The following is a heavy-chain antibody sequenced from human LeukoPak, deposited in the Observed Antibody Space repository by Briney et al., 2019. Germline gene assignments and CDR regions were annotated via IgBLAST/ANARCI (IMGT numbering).Heavy chain of an antibody. V-gene: IGHV1-18*01. Sequence: GASVKVSCKASGYTFNSYGFSWVRQAPGQGLEWVGWISNYNGDTRYAQKFQGRVTMTTDTSTRTSNMELRNLGSDDTAVCSGYYPGLDHWGQGTLVTVSS. D-gene: IGHD3-3*01. J-gene: IGHJ4*02. CDR1: GYTFNSYG. CDR2: ISNYNGDT. CDR3: YYPGLDH.